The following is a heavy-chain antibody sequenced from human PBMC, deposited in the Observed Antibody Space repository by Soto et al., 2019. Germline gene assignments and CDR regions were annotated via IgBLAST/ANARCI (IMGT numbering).Heavy chain of an antibody. CDR2: IVADGTGL. V-gene: IGHV3-33*01. Sequence: QVQLVESGGGVVQPGRSLRLSCAASGFRFSNYGMHWVRQAPGKGLEWLAVIVADGTGLHYADSVRGRFTISRDNSKNTHYLLLNSLGADDTDIYFCARDDEHPDNGLDHWGQGTLVTVSS. CDR3: ARDDEHPDNGLDH. CDR1: GFRFSNYG. J-gene: IGHJ4*02. D-gene: IGHD1-1*01.